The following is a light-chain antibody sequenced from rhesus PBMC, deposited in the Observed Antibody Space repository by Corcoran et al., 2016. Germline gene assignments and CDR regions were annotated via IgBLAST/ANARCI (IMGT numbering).Light chain of an antibody. CDR2: WSS. CDR1: QSLLYSSNNKKY. CDR3: QQYYSTPLT. Sequence: DIVMTQSPDSLAVSLGERVTINCKSSQSLLYSSNNKKYLAWYQQKPGQALKLLIYWSSTRESGVPNRFSGRGSGTDCTLTISGRQAEDVAVYYCQQYYSTPLTFGGGTKVEIK. J-gene: IGKJ4*01. V-gene: IGKV4-1*01.